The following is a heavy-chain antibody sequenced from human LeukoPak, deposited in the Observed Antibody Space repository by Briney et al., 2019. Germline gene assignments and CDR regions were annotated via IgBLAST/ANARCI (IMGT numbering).Heavy chain of an antibody. CDR1: GYSISSGYY. V-gene: IGHV4-38-2*01. Sequence: SETLSLTCAVSGYSISSGYYWGWIRQPPGKGLEWIGSIYHSGSTYYNPSLKSRVTISVDTSKNQFSLKLSSVTAADTAVYYCARVGTATGVGYWGQGTLVTVSS. CDR3: ARVGTATGVGY. CDR2: IYHSGST. J-gene: IGHJ4*02. D-gene: IGHD5-18*01.